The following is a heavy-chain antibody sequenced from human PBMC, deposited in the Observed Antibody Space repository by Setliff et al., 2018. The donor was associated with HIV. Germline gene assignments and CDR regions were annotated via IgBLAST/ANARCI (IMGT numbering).Heavy chain of an antibody. CDR3: TPIHNYTDHCPDS. CDR1: EFSFDNAW. D-gene: IGHD2-21*02. Sequence: PGGSLRLSCVASEFSFDNAWMTWVRQVPGKGLEWVGRIKSATDGTATDYAVPVKGRFTISRNDSTNTLFLQMNSLKTEDTAMYYCTPIHNYTDHCPDSWGQGTLVTVSS. J-gene: IGHJ5*01. V-gene: IGHV3-15*01. CDR2: IKSATDGTAT.